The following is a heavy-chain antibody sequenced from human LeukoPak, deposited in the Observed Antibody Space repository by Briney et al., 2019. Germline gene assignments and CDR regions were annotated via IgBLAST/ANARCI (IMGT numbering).Heavy chain of an antibody. CDR3: ARDKPTSDHDTPPGGWFDP. CDR1: GYTFTGYY. D-gene: IGHD3-9*01. CDR2: INPNSGGT. J-gene: IGHJ5*02. Sequence: ASVKVSCKASGYTFTGYYMHWVRQAPGQGLEWMGRINPNSGGTNYAQKFQGRVTMTRDTSISTAYMELSRLRSDDTAVYYCARDKPTSDHDTPPGGWFDPWGQGTLVTVSS. V-gene: IGHV1-2*06.